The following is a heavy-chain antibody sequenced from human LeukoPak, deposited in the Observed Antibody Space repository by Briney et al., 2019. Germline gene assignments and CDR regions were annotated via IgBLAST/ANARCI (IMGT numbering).Heavy chain of an antibody. CDR3: ARDLVQLWSKDY. J-gene: IGHJ4*02. V-gene: IGHV3-7*01. D-gene: IGHD5-18*01. CDR1: GFIFSRYW. Sequence: PGGSLRLSCAASGFIFSRYWMTWVRQAPGKGLEWVANIKPDGSEKKYVDSVKGRFTISRDTAKNSLYLQMNSLRAEDTAVYYCARDLVQLWSKDYWGQGTLVTVSS. CDR2: IKPDGSEK.